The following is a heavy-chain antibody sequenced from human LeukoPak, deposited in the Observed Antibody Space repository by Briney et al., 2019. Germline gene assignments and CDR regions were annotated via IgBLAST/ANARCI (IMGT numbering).Heavy chain of an antibody. D-gene: IGHD3-9*01. J-gene: IGHJ6*02. Sequence: PGGSLRLSCAASGFTFSSYGMHWVRQAPGKGLEWVAVISYDGSNKYYADSVKGRFTISRDNSKNTLYLQMNSLRAEDTAVYYCARDILTANYGMDVWGQGTTVTVSS. CDR3: ARDILTANYGMDV. CDR1: GFTFSSYG. V-gene: IGHV3-30*03. CDR2: ISYDGSNK.